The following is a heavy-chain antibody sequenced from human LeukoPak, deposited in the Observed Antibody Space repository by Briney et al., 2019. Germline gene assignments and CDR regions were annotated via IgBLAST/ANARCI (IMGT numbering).Heavy chain of an antibody. V-gene: IGHV1-24*01. Sequence: GASVKVSCKVSGYTLTELSMHWVRQAPGKGLEWMGGFDPEDAETIYTQKSQGRVTMTEDTSTDTAYMELSSLRSENTAVYYCATVFHEWPEDYWGQGTLVTVSS. J-gene: IGHJ4*02. D-gene: IGHD3-3*01. CDR1: GYTLTELS. CDR3: ATVFHEWPEDY. CDR2: FDPEDAET.